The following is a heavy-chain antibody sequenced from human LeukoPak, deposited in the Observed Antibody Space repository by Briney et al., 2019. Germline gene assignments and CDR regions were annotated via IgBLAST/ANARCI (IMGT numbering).Heavy chain of an antibody. CDR2: ISPNLGTT. D-gene: IGHD3-22*01. J-gene: IGHJ4*02. CDR3: ATTNDGGGYQWGDFFDF. CDR1: GGTSNSHA. Sequence: SVKVSCKASGGTSNSHAISWVRQAPGQGLEWMGRISPNLGTTNRAQNFQDRVTLTADKSTNTAYMELTSLTSDDTAVYYCATTNDGGGYQWGDFFDFWGQGTLVTVSS. V-gene: IGHV1-69*04.